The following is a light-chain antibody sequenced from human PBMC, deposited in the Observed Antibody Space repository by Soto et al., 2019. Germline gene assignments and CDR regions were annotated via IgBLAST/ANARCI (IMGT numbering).Light chain of an antibody. Sequence: EIVMTQSPATLSVSPGERATLSCRASQSVSSNLAWYQQKPGQAPTLLIYGASTRATGIPARFSGSGSGTEFTLPISSLQSEDVAVYYCQQYNNWPPITFGPGTKVDIK. CDR2: GAS. V-gene: IGKV3-15*01. CDR1: QSVSSN. CDR3: QQYNNWPPIT. J-gene: IGKJ3*01.